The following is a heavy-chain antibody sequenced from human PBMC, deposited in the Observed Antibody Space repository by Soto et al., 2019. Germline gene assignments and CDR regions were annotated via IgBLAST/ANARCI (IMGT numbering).Heavy chain of an antibody. CDR3: ARNLYDSSGYYFP. Sequence: GGSLRLSCAASGFTFSSYSMNWVRQAPGKGLEWVSYNSSSSSTKYYADSVKGRFTIHRDNAKNSLYLQMNSLRDEDTAVYYCARNLYDSSGYYFPWGQGTLVTVSS. CDR2: NSSSSSTK. D-gene: IGHD3-22*01. J-gene: IGHJ5*02. CDR1: GFTFSSYS. V-gene: IGHV3-48*02.